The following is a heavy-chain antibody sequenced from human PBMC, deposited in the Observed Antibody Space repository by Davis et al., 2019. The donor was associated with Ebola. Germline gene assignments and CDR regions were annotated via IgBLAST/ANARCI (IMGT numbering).Heavy chain of an antibody. CDR3: AKDGDSSGWLYYYYGMDV. Sequence: PGGSLRLSCAASGFTFSSYSMNWVRQAPGKGLEWVSSISSSSSYIYYADSVKGRFTISRDNAKNSLYLQMNSLRAEDTAVYYCAKDGDSSGWLYYYYGMDVWGKGTTVTVSS. CDR1: GFTFSSYS. CDR2: ISSSSSYI. V-gene: IGHV3-21*01. J-gene: IGHJ6*04. D-gene: IGHD6-19*01.